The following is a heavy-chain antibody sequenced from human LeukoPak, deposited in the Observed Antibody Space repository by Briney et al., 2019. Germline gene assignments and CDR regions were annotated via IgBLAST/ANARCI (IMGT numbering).Heavy chain of an antibody. V-gene: IGHV4-39*01. CDR1: GGSISSSSYY. J-gene: IGHJ4*02. CDR2: IYYSGST. Sequence: SETLSLTCTVSGGSISSSSYYWGWIRQPPGKGLEWIGNIYYSGSTYYNPSLKSRVTMSVDTSKNQFSLKLSSVTAADTAVYXXXXXYYGSGSYYYFDSWGQGTLVTVSS. D-gene: IGHD3-10*01. CDR3: XXXYYGSGSYYYFDS.